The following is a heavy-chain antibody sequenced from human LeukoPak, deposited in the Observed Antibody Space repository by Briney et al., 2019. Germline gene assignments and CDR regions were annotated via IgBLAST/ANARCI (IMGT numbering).Heavy chain of an antibody. V-gene: IGHV4-59*01. CDR1: GGSISSYY. Sequence: SSEILSLTCTVSGGSISSYYWSWIRQPPGKGLEWIGYIYYSGSTNYNPSLKSRVTISVDTSKNQFSLKLSSVTAADTAVYYCARGEMVYAINFDYWGQGTLVTVSS. J-gene: IGHJ4*02. CDR2: IYYSGST. CDR3: ARGEMVYAINFDY. D-gene: IGHD2-8*01.